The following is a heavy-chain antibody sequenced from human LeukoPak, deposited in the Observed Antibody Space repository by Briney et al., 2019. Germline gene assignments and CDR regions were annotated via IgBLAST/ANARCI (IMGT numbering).Heavy chain of an antibody. V-gene: IGHV1-8*01. CDR2: MSPNSGDT. J-gene: IGHJ4*02. CDR3: VRTPPNWGFDY. CDR1: GYTFTTHD. D-gene: IGHD7-27*01. Sequence: GASVKVSCKASGYTFTTHDINWVRQATGQGLEWLGWMSPNSGDTGYARKFQGRVTMTSDSSISTAYMELSNLRSEDTAIYYCVRTPPNWGFDYWGQGTLVTVSS.